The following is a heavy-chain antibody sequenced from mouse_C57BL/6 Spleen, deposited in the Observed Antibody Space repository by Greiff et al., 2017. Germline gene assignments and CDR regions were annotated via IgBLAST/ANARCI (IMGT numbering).Heavy chain of an antibody. Sequence: EVQLQQSGPELVKPGASVKISCKASGYSFTGYYMNWVKQSPEKSLEWIGEINPSTGGTTYNQKFKAKATLTVDKSSSTAYMQLKSLTSEDSAVYYCARGYGSSYHYFDYWGQGTTLTVSS. D-gene: IGHD1-1*01. J-gene: IGHJ2*01. CDR1: GYSFTGYY. V-gene: IGHV1-42*01. CDR2: INPSTGGT. CDR3: ARGYGSSYHYFDY.